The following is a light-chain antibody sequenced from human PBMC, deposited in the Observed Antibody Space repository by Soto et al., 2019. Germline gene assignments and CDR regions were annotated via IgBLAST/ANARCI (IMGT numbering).Light chain of an antibody. CDR3: QQSYSSSWT. CDR2: AAS. CDR1: QSISNY. Sequence: DIQMTQSPSSLSASVGDRVTITCRASQSISNYLNWYQQKPGKAPKLLIYAASSLQSGVPSRFSGSGSGTDFTLTISSLQPEDFATYHCQQSYSSSWTFGQGTRVEIK. J-gene: IGKJ1*01. V-gene: IGKV1-39*01.